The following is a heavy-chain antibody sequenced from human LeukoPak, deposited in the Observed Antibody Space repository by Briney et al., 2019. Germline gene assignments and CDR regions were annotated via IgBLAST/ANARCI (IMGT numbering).Heavy chain of an antibody. CDR3: ARVLGSSSWYVWFDP. CDR1: GYTFTGYY. CDR2: INPDSGGT. D-gene: IGHD6-13*01. J-gene: IGHJ5*02. V-gene: IGHV1-2*02. Sequence: GASVKVSCKASGYTFTGYYMHWVRQAPGQGLEWMGWINPDSGGTNYAQKFQGRVTMTRDTSISTAYMELSRLRSDDTAVYYCARVLGSSSWYVWFDPWGQGTLVTVSS.